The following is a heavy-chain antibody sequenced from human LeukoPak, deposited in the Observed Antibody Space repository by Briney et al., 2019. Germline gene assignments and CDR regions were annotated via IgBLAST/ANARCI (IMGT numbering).Heavy chain of an antibody. V-gene: IGHV4-28*05. Sequence: SETLSLTCAVSGYSISSDNWWGWIRQPPGKGLEWIGYIYYSGSVFYNPSLKSRVTISVDTSKNQFSLKLSSVTAADTAVYYCARWRYYDSSGYSAFDYWGQGTLVTVSS. CDR1: GYSISSDNW. CDR3: ARWRYYDSSGYSAFDY. D-gene: IGHD3-22*01. J-gene: IGHJ4*02. CDR2: IYYSGSV.